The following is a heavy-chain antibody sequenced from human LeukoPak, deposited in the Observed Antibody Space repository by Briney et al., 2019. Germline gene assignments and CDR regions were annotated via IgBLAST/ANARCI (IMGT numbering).Heavy chain of an antibody. V-gene: IGHV3-7*01. CDR1: GFTFSSYW. CDR3: ARDRGYSGYDQEGPN. CDR2: IKQDGSEK. J-gene: IGHJ3*01. Sequence: PGGSLRLSCAASGFTFSSYWMSWVRQAPGKGLEWVANIKQDGSEKYYVDSVKGRFTISRDNAKNSLYLQMNSLRAEDTAVYYCARDRGYSGYDQEGPNWGQGTMVTVSS. D-gene: IGHD5-12*01.